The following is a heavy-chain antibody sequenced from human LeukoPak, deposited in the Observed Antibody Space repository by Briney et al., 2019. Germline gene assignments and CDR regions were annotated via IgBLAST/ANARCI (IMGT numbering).Heavy chain of an antibody. J-gene: IGHJ6*02. V-gene: IGHV4-4*07. D-gene: IGHD1-26*01. CDR3: ARRSGSYSHYGMDV. CDR2: VYADADRDS. CDR1: GASISDYW. Sequence: SETLSLTCTVPGASISDYWWSWIRRPAGKGLEWIGRVYADADRDSNYNPSLRSRVTISVDTSKNQFSLKLSSVTAADTAVYYCARRSGSYSHYGMDVWGQGTTVTVSS.